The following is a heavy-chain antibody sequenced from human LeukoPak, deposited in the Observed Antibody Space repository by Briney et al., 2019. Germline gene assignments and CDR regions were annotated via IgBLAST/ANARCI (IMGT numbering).Heavy chain of an antibody. D-gene: IGHD2-2*01. CDR1: GGSMSSGGYL. CDR2: IFYNGGS. J-gene: IGHJ3*01. V-gene: IGHV4-31*11. Sequence: SETLSLTCGVSGGSMSSGGYLWTWMRQHPGKGLEWIGYIFYNGGSYYSPSLQSRLTISVDTSQKQFSLKMSSVTAADTAVYYCVRLTCSGSSCSGGGAFDVWGQGTVVTVSS. CDR3: VRLTCSGSSCSGGGAFDV.